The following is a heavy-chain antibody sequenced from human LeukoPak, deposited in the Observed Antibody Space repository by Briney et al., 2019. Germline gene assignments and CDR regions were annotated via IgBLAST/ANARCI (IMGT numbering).Heavy chain of an antibody. CDR1: GGSISSSSYY. D-gene: IGHD2-2*01. V-gene: IGHV4-39*01. CDR3: ASARTTAFMDV. J-gene: IGHJ6*04. Sequence: SETLSLTCTVSGGSISSSSYYWGWIRQPPGNGLEWIGSIYYSGSTYYNPSLKSRVTISVDTSKNQFSLKLSSVTAADTAVYYCASARTTAFMDVWGKGTTVTVSS. CDR2: IYYSGST.